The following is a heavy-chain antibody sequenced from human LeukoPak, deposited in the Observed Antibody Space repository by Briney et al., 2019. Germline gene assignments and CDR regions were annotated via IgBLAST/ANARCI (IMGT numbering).Heavy chain of an antibody. CDR3: ARGRDGDYYYYYYMDV. CDR1: GYTFTSYD. CDR2: MNPNSGNT. V-gene: IGHV1-8*01. D-gene: IGHD3-16*01. J-gene: IGHJ6*03. Sequence: ASVKVSCKASGYTFTSYDINWVRQATGQGLEWMGWMNPNSGNTGYAQKFQGRVTMTRNTSISTAYMELSSLRSEDTAVYYCARGRDGDYYYYYYMDVWGKGTTVTASS.